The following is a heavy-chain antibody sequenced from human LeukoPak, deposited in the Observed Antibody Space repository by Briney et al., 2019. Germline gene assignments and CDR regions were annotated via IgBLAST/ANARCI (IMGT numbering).Heavy chain of an antibody. J-gene: IGHJ4*02. Sequence: PGGSLRLSCAASGFTFSSYPMSWVRQAPGKGLEWVSAISGSGGSTYYADSVKGRFTISRDNSKNTLYLQMNSLRAEDTAVYYCAKVSGLGSYYPDYWGQGTLVTVSS. D-gene: IGHD3-10*01. CDR2: ISGSGGST. CDR3: AKVSGLGSYYPDY. CDR1: GFTFSSYP. V-gene: IGHV3-23*01.